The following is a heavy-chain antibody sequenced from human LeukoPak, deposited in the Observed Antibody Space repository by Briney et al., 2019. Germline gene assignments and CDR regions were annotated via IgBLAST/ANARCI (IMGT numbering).Heavy chain of an antibody. J-gene: IGHJ4*02. V-gene: IGHV3-9*01. CDR2: ISWNSGSI. CDR3: ARVDLAAWFDY. Sequence: PGGSLRLSCAASGFTFDDYAMHWVRQAPGKGLEWVSGISWNSGSIGYADSVKGRFTISRDNAKNSLYLQMNSLRAEDTAVYYCARVDLAAWFDYWGQGTLVTVSS. CDR1: GFTFDDYA. D-gene: IGHD6-25*01.